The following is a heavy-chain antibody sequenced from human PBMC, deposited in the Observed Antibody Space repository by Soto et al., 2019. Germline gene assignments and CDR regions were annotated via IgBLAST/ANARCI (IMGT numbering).Heavy chain of an antibody. D-gene: IGHD2-2*01. CDR2: ISSGGSSI. CDR3: ARDIGVGPAGFDY. V-gene: IGHV3-48*03. Sequence: EVQLVESGGGLVQPGGSLRLSCATSGFTFSSYEMNWVRQAPGKGLEWVSHISSGGSSIYYADSVKGRFTISRDNAKNSVYMQMNRLRAEDTAVYYCARDIGVGPAGFDYWGQGTLVTVSS. CDR1: GFTFSSYE. J-gene: IGHJ4*02.